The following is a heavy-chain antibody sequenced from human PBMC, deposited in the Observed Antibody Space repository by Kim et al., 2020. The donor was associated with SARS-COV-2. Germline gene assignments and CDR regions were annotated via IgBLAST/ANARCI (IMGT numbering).Heavy chain of an antibody. Sequence: SETLSLTCTVSGRSISGTTDYWAWIRQPPGKGLEWIGSIYYTGRTYDYPSLKSRLTISVDTSKQQFSLKLSSVTAADTALYYCARHTLMYTSSSPWYFDLWGRGTLVTVSS. J-gene: IGHJ2*01. V-gene: IGHV4-39*01. D-gene: IGHD6-6*01. CDR1: GRSISGTTDY. CDR3: ARHTLMYTSSSPWYFDL. CDR2: IYYTGRT.